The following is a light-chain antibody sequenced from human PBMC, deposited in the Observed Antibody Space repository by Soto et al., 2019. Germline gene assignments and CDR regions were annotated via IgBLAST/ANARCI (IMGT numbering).Light chain of an antibody. CDR3: QQYENLPT. CDR2: DAS. Sequence: IQMPQYPYSLFASLGDRGTITFQASQNINNYLNWYQQKPGRAPKLLIYDASNLEAGVPSRFRGSGSGTDFTFTISRLQPEDIATYYCQQYENLPTFGQGTRLEIK. V-gene: IGKV1-33*01. J-gene: IGKJ5*01. CDR1: QNINNY.